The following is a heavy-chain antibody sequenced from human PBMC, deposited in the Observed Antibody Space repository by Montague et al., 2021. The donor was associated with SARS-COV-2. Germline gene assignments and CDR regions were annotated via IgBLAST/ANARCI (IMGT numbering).Heavy chain of an antibody. CDR1: GDSVSRNSAT. D-gene: IGHD6-13*01. CDR2: TYYRSMWKS. Sequence: CAISGDSVSRNSATWNWIRQSPSRGLEWLGRTYYRSMWKSDYAXXXKSRIAINPDTSKNQFSLQLSSVTPEDTALYYCVRGIEAAGSYDYWGQGTLVTVSS. V-gene: IGHV6-1*01. CDR3: VRGIEAAGSYDY. J-gene: IGHJ4*02.